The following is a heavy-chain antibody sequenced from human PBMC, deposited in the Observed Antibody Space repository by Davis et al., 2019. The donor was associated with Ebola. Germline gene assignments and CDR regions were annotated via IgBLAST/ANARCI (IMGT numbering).Heavy chain of an antibody. D-gene: IGHD5-24*01. CDR1: GYSFTSYW. J-gene: IGHJ4*02. V-gene: IGHV5-51*01. CDR2: IYPGDSDT. Sequence: PGGSLRLSCKGSGYSFTSYWIAWVRQMPGKGLEWMGIIYPGDSDTRYSPSFRGQVSISVDKSISTAYLQWSSLKASDTAMYYCARGTDGYNPGGYFDSWGQGTLVTVSS. CDR3: ARGTDGYNPGGYFDS.